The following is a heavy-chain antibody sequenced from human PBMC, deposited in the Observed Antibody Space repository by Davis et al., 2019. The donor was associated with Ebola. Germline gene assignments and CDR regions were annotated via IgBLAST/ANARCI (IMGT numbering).Heavy chain of an antibody. Sequence: ASVKVSCKASGYTFTSYYMHWVRQAPGQGLEWMGIINPSGGSTSYAQKFQGRVTMTRDTSTSTVYMELSSLRSEDTAVYYCARVLGYCSGGSCSRLGGGDYWGQGTLVTVSS. V-gene: IGHV1-46*01. J-gene: IGHJ4*02. CDR3: ARVLGYCSGGSCSRLGGGDY. D-gene: IGHD2-15*01. CDR1: GYTFTSYY. CDR2: INPSGGST.